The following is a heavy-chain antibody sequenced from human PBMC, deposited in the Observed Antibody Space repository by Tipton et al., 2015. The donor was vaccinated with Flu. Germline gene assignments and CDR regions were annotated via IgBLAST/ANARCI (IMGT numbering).Heavy chain of an antibody. Sequence: LSLTCAASGFTFSRYGMSWVRQAPGKGLEWVAGFSGSGGSTYFADSVKGRFTISRDNAKNSLFLQMNSLGDGDTARYYCVREIGGKGSYWGEGTLVTVSS. V-gene: IGHV3-23*01. CDR2: FSGSGGST. J-gene: IGHJ4*02. D-gene: IGHD3-10*01. CDR1: GFTFSRYG. CDR3: VREIGGKGSY.